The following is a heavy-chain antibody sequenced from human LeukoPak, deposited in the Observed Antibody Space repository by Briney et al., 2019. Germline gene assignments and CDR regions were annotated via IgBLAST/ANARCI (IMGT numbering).Heavy chain of an antibody. J-gene: IGHJ6*02. CDR1: GFTFSSYA. Sequence: XGSLRLSCAASGFTFSSYAMSWVRQAPGKGLEWVSAISGSGGSTYYADSVKGRFTISRDNSKNTLYLQMNSLRAEDTAVYYCAKGRRCSSTSCYSGKYYYYYGMDVWGQGTTVTVSS. CDR2: ISGSGGST. V-gene: IGHV3-23*01. CDR3: AKGRRCSSTSCYSGKYYYYYGMDV. D-gene: IGHD2-2*01.